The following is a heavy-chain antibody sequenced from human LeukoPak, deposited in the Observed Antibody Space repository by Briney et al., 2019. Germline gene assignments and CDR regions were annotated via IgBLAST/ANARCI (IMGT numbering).Heavy chain of an antibody. D-gene: IGHD3-22*01. CDR3: ARGLSDYYYDSSGYPL. CDR1: GYIFTGYA. J-gene: IGHJ4*02. Sequence: ASVKVSCKAPGYIFTGYAMNWVRQAPGQGLEWMGWINTNTGNPTYAQGFTGRFVFSLDTSVSTAYLQISGLKAEDTAVYYCARGLSDYYYDSSGYPLWGQGTLVTVSS. V-gene: IGHV7-4-1*02. CDR2: INTNTGNP.